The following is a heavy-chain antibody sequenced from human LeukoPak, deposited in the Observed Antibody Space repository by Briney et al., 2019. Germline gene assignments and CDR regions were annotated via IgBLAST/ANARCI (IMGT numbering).Heavy chain of an antibody. D-gene: IGHD1-26*01. CDR1: GGSFSGYY. V-gene: IGHV4-34*01. J-gene: IGHJ3*02. Sequence: PSETLSLTCAVYGGSFSGYYWSWIRQPPGKGLEWIGEINHSGSTNYNPSLKSRVTISVDTSKNQFSLKLSSVTAADTAVYYCARDSASYLDAFDIWGQGTMVTVSS. CDR3: ARDSASYLDAFDI. CDR2: INHSGST.